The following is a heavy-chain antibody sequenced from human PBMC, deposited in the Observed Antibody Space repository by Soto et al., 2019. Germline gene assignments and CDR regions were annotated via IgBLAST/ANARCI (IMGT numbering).Heavy chain of an antibody. CDR1: GGSFSGYY. V-gene: IGHV4-34*01. J-gene: IGHJ5*02. D-gene: IGHD2-2*01. Sequence: PSETLSLTCAFYGGSFSGYYWSLIRQPPGKGLEWIGEINHSGSTNYNPSLKSRVTISVDTSKNQFSLKLSSVTAADTAVYYCARARIVVVPAARYNWFDPWGQGTLVTVSS. CDR3: ARARIVVVPAARYNWFDP. CDR2: INHSGST.